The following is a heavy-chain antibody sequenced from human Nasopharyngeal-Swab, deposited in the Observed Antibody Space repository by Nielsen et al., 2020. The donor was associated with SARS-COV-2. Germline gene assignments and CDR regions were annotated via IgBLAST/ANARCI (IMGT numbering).Heavy chain of an antibody. Sequence: SVKVSCKASGFTFTSSAVQWVRQARGQRLEWIGWIVVGSGNTNYAQKFQERVTITRDMSTSTAYMELSSLRSEDTAVYYCAADRRYDFWSGYPAFDYLCQGTLVTVSS. CDR1: GFTFTSSA. CDR3: AADRRYDFWSGYPAFDY. CDR2: IVVGSGNT. D-gene: IGHD3-3*01. V-gene: IGHV1-58*01. J-gene: IGHJ4*01.